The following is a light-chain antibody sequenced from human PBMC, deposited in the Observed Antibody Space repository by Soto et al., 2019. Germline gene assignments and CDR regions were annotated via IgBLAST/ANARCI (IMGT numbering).Light chain of an antibody. J-gene: IGLJ1*01. CDR1: NSDVGSYHL. Sequence: QAVLTQPASVSGSPGQSITISCTGTNSDVGSYHLVSWYQQHPGKAPRVMIYEVSNRPSGVSNRFSGSKSGNTASLTISGLQAEDEADYYCSSYTSSSLDVFGTGTKLTVL. CDR2: EVS. CDR3: SSYTSSSLDV. V-gene: IGLV2-14*02.